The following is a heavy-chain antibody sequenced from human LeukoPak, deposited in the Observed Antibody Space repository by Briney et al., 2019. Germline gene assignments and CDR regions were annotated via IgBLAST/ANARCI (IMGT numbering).Heavy chain of an antibody. CDR1: GGSISSYY. Sequence: SETLSLTCTVSGGSISSYYWSWIRQPPGKGLEWIGYIYYSGSTNYNPSLKSRVTISVDTSKNQFSLKLSSVTAADTAVYYCARAFPLRAPLLRAFDIWGQGTMVTVSS. V-gene: IGHV4-59*01. D-gene: IGHD3-10*01. CDR2: IYYSGST. J-gene: IGHJ3*02. CDR3: ARAFPLRAPLLRAFDI.